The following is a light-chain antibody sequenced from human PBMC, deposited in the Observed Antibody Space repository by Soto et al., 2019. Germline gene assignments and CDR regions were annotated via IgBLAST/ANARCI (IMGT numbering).Light chain of an antibody. Sequence: EIVLTQSPGTLSLSPGERATLSCRASHSVSSIYLAWYQQKPGQAPRLLIYGASSRATGIPDRFSGSGSGTDFTLTISRLEPEDFAVYYCQKYGSSPPYTFGQGTKVEIK. CDR2: GAS. J-gene: IGKJ2*01. CDR1: HSVSSIY. CDR3: QKYGSSPPYT. V-gene: IGKV3-20*01.